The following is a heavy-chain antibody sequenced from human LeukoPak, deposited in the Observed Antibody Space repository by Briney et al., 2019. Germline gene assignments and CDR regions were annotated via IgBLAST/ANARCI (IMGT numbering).Heavy chain of an antibody. J-gene: IGHJ4*02. Sequence: ASVKVSCKASGYTFTGYYMHWVRQAPGQGLEWMGWINPNSGGTNFAQKFQGRVTMTRDTSISTAYMELSRLRSDDTAVYYCARVTALRATPSLGYWGQGTLVTVSS. D-gene: IGHD5-12*01. CDR2: INPNSGGT. V-gene: IGHV1-2*02. CDR1: GYTFTGYY. CDR3: ARVTALRATPSLGY.